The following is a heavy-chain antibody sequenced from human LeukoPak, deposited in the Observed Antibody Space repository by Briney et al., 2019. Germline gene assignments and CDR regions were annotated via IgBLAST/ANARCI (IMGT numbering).Heavy chain of an antibody. J-gene: IGHJ4*02. CDR2: IRYDGSSK. CDR3: AREQAGSGHYADY. Sequence: GGSLRLSCAASGFTFSNYAMHWVRQAPGKGLEGLAYIRYDGSSKYYADFVKGRFTISRDYSKNTLYLHMNSLRAEDTAVYYCAREQAGSGHYADYWGQGTLVTVSS. CDR1: GFTFSNYA. D-gene: IGHD3-10*01. V-gene: IGHV3-30*02.